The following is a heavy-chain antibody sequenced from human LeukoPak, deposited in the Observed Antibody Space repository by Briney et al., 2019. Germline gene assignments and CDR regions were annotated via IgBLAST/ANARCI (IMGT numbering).Heavy chain of an antibody. CDR2: IYSGGST. D-gene: IGHD6-13*01. Sequence: GGSLRLSCAASGFTVSSNYMSWVRQAPGKRLEWVSVIYSGGSTYYADSVKGRFTISRDTSKNTLYLQMNSLRAEDTAVYYCARVGSSWDFDYWGQGTLVTVSS. J-gene: IGHJ4*02. CDR3: ARVGSSWDFDY. V-gene: IGHV3-66*02. CDR1: GFTVSSNY.